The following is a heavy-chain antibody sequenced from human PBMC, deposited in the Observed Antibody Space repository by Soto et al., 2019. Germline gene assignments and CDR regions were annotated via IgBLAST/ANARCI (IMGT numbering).Heavy chain of an antibody. CDR1: GFTFGDYA. Sequence: GGSLRLSCTASGFTFGDYAMSWFRQAPGKGLEWVGFIRSKAYGGTSEYAASVKGRFTISRDDSKSIAYLQMNSLKTEDTAVYYCTRDSSSWYNWFDPWGQGTLVTVSS. CDR2: IRSKAYGGTS. J-gene: IGHJ5*02. D-gene: IGHD6-13*01. CDR3: TRDSSSWYNWFDP. V-gene: IGHV3-49*03.